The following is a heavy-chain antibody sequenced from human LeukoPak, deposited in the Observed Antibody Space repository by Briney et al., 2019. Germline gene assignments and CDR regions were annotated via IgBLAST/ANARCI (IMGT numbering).Heavy chain of an antibody. V-gene: IGHV4-34*01. J-gene: IGHJ4*02. CDR3: ARWPLGVFWSGSLGYFDY. Sequence: PSETLSLTCAVYGGSFSGYYWSWIRQPPGKGLEWIGEINHSGSTNYNPSLKSRVTISVDTSKNQFSLKLSSVTAADTAVYYCARWPLGVFWSGSLGYFDYWGQGTLVTVSS. CDR1: GGSFSGYY. D-gene: IGHD3-3*01. CDR2: INHSGST.